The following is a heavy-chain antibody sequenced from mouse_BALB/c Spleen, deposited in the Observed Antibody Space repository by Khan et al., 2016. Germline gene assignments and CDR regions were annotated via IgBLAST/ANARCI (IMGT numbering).Heavy chain of an antibody. CDR2: IRSKANNRAT. J-gene: IGHJ1*01. D-gene: IGHD2-4*01. CDR1: GFTFSDAW. Sequence: EVKLEESGGGLVQPGGSMKLSCAASGFTFSDAWMDWVRQSPGKGLEWVAEIRSKANNRATYYTESVKGRFTVSGDDSKSSIYLQMNSLRAEDTGIYYCTKSDFDWYFDVWGPGTTVTVSS. V-gene: IGHV6-6*01. CDR3: TKSDFDWYFDV.